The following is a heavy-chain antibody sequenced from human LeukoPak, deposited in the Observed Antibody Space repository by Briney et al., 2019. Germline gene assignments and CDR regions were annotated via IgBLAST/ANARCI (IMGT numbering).Heavy chain of an antibody. CDR1: GYTFTSYG. J-gene: IGHJ4*02. Sequence: ASVKVSCKASGYTFTSYGISWVRQAPGQGLEWMGWISAYNGNTNYAQKLQGRVTMTTDTSTSTAYMELRSLRSDDTVVYYCARTLTFGGVIVIPNYFDYWGQGTLVTVSS. D-gene: IGHD3-16*02. CDR2: ISAYNGNT. V-gene: IGHV1-18*01. CDR3: ARTLTFGGVIVIPNYFDY.